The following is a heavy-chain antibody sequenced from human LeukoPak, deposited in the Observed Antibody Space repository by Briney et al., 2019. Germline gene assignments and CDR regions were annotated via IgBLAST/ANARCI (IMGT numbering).Heavy chain of an antibody. CDR2: INHSGST. J-gene: IGHJ4*02. CDR1: GGSFSGYY. Sequence: SETLSLTCAVYGGSFSGYYWSWIRQPPGKGLEWIGEINHSGSTNYNPSLKSRVTTSVDTSKNQFSLKLSSVTAADTAVYYCARGRSSSWFDYWGQGTLVTVSS. CDR3: ARGRSSSWFDY. D-gene: IGHD6-13*01. V-gene: IGHV4-34*01.